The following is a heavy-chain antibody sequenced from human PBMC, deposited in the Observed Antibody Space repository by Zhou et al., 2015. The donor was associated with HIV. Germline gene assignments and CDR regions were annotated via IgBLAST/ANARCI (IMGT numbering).Heavy chain of an antibody. CDR3: ARGGSYYDSSGYYTYYYGMDV. Sequence: QVQLVQSGAEVKKPGSSVKVSCKASGGTFSSYAISWVRQAPGQGLEWMGGIIPIFGTANYAQKFQGRVTITADESTSTAYMELSSLRSEDTAVYYCARGGSYYDSSGYYTYYYGMDVWGQGTTVTVSS. CDR2: IIPIFGTA. V-gene: IGHV1-69*01. CDR1: GGTFSSYA. J-gene: IGHJ6*02. D-gene: IGHD3-22*01.